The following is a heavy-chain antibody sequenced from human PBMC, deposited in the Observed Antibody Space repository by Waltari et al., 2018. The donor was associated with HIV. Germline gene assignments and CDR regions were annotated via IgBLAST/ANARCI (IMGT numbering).Heavy chain of an antibody. D-gene: IGHD6-19*01. CDR3: ARDPAGYNSGWYNIYYYGMDV. CDR2: IKQDGSEK. Sequence: EVQLVESGGGLVQPGGSLRLSCAASGFPFSRYWMSWVRQDPGKGLEWVATIKQDGSEKYYVDSVKGRFTISRDNAKNSLYLQLNSLRAEDTAVYYCARDPAGYNSGWYNIYYYGMDVWGQGTTVTVSS. J-gene: IGHJ6*02. V-gene: IGHV3-7*01. CDR1: GFPFSRYW.